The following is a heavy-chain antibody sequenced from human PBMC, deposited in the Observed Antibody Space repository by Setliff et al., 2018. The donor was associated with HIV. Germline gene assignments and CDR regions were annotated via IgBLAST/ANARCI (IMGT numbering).Heavy chain of an antibody. Sequence: PSETLSLTCTVSGGSVSLYYWNWMRQPVGKGLEWIGRLFTSGKTIFSPSLESRVSMSVDTSKNAVSLKLDSVTAGDSAVYFCARDLFNEWQGHYYYYMDVWGKGTTVTVS. CDR2: LFTSGKT. D-gene: IGHD3-3*01. J-gene: IGHJ6*03. CDR3: ARDLFNEWQGHYYYYMDV. V-gene: IGHV4-4*07. CDR1: GGSVSLYY.